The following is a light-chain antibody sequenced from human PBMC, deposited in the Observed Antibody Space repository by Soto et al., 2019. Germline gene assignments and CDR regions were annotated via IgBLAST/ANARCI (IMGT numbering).Light chain of an antibody. J-gene: IGKJ4*01. V-gene: IGKV1-5*01. CDR2: AAS. CDR3: QHYHSQSIT. Sequence: DILLIQSPATLSASVGDRITITCRASENIFKFLAWYQQRSGSAPNLLIYAASDLEKGVPSRFSGSGSGTEFPLTIDNLQPNDSETYFCQHYHSQSITFGGGTQVDVK. CDR1: ENIFKF.